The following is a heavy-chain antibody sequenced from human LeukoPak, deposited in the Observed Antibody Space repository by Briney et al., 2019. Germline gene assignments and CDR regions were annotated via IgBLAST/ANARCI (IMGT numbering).Heavy chain of an antibody. CDR1: GFTFSTYW. CDR2: ISSSGSTI. J-gene: IGHJ6*02. D-gene: IGHD2-2*02. Sequence: PGGSLRLSCSASGFTFSTYWMSWVRQAPGKGLEWVSYISSSGSTIYYADSVKGRFTISRDNAKNSLYLQMSSLRAEDTAVYYCARDRVPAAILPYYGMDVWGQGTTVTVSS. CDR3: ARDRVPAAILPYYGMDV. V-gene: IGHV3-11*01.